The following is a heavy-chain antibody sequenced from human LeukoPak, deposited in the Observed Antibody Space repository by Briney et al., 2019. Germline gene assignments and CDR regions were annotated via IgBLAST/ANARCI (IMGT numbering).Heavy chain of an antibody. CDR2: ISWDGGST. J-gene: IGHJ4*02. Sequence: GGSLRLSCAASGFTFDDYAMHWVRQAPGKGLEWVSLISWDGGSTYYADSVKGRFTISRDNSKNSLYLQMNSLRAEDTALYYCAKAQGYSGYDGVEEGGLDYWGQGTLVTVSS. CDR3: AKAQGYSGYDGVEEGGLDY. D-gene: IGHD5-12*01. CDR1: GFTFDDYA. V-gene: IGHV3-43D*03.